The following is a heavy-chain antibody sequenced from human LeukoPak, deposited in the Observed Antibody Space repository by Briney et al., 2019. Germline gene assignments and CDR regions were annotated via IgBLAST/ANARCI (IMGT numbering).Heavy chain of an antibody. CDR2: INPNSGGT. Sequence: ASVKVSCKASGYTFTGYYMHWVRQAPGQGLEWMGRINPNSGGTNYAQKFQGRVTMTRDTSISTAYMELSRLRSDDTAVYYCARDLSSTYDFWSGYYTGEADYWGQGTLVTVSS. CDR1: GYTFTGYY. V-gene: IGHV1-2*06. J-gene: IGHJ4*02. CDR3: ARDLSSTYDFWSGYYTGEADY. D-gene: IGHD3-3*01.